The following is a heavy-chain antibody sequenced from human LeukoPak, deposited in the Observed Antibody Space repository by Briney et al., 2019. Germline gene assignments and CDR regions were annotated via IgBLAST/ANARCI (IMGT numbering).Heavy chain of an antibody. D-gene: IGHD3-10*01. Sequence: GRSLRLSCAASGFTFSSYGMHWVRQAPGKGLEWEAVISYDGSNKYYADSVKGRFTISRDNSKNTLYLQMNSLRAEDTAVYYCAKERYYGSGNYGGYFDYWGQGTLVTVSS. J-gene: IGHJ4*02. CDR3: AKERYYGSGNYGGYFDY. V-gene: IGHV3-30*18. CDR2: ISYDGSNK. CDR1: GFTFSSYG.